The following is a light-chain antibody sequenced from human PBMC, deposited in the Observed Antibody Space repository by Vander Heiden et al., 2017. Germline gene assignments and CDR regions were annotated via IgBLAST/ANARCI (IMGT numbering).Light chain of an antibody. CDR1: SSDVGGYNY. CDR2: DVS. CDR3: SSYTSTNSHVL. V-gene: IGLV2-14*03. Sequence: QSALTQPASVSGSPGPSITISCTGTSSDVGGYNYVSWYQQHPGKAPRLMIYDVSNRPSGVSNRFSGSKSGNTASLTISGLQAEDEADYYCSSYTSTNSHVLFGGGTKLTVL. J-gene: IGLJ2*01.